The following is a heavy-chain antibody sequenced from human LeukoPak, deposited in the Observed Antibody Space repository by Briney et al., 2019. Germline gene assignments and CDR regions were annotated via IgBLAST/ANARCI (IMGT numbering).Heavy chain of an antibody. CDR1: GGSFSGYY. CDR2: INHSGST. Sequence: SETLSLTCAVYGGSFSGYYWSWIRQPPGKGLEWIGEINHSGSTNYNPSLKSRVTISVDTSKNQFSLKLSSVTAADTAVYYCAAVEMATIYAFDIWGQGTMVTVSS. J-gene: IGHJ3*02. V-gene: IGHV4-34*01. D-gene: IGHD5-12*01. CDR3: AAVEMATIYAFDI.